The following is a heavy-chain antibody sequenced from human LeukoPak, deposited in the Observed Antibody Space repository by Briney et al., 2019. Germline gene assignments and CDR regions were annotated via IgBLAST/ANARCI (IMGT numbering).Heavy chain of an antibody. J-gene: IGHJ5*02. CDR2: IIPIFGTA. CDR3: ARDRRGYCSGGSCQPYNWFDP. V-gene: IGHV1-69*01. D-gene: IGHD2-15*01. Sequence: SVKVSCKASGGTFSIYAISWVRQAPGQGLEWMGGIIPIFGTANYAQKFQGRVTITADESTSTAYMELSSLRSEDTAVYYCARDRRGYCSGGSCQPYNWFDPWGQGTLVTVSS. CDR1: GGTFSIYA.